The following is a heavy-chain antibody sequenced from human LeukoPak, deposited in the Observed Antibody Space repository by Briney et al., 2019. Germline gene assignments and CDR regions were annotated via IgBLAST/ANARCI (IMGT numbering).Heavy chain of an antibody. CDR2: IRNKANSYTT. J-gene: IGHJ4*02. Sequence: PGGSLRLSCAASGFSFSDHCMDWVRQAPGKGLEWVGRIRNKANSYTTEYAASVKGRFTISRDDSKSSLYLQMNSLKTEDTAVYYCARGGGATNSPDCWGQGTLVTVSS. CDR3: ARGGGATNSPDC. D-gene: IGHD1-26*01. V-gene: IGHV3-72*01. CDR1: GFSFSDHC.